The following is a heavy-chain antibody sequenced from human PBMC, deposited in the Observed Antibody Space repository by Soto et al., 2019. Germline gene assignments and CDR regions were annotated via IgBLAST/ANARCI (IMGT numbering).Heavy chain of an antibody. V-gene: IGHV3-23*01. CDR1: GFTFSSYA. D-gene: IGHD5-12*01. CDR2: ISGSGGST. CDR3: AESMLATHAYYFDY. Sequence: EVQLLESGGGLVQPGGSLRLSCAASGFTFSSYAMSWVRQAPGKGLEWVSAISGSGGSTYYADSVKGRFTISRDNSKNTLYLQMTSLRAEDTAVYYCAESMLATHAYYFDYWGQGTLVTVSS. J-gene: IGHJ4*02.